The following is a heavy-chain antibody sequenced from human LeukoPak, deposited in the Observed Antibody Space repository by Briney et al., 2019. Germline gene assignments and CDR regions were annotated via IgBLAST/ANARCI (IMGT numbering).Heavy chain of an antibody. Sequence: SETLSLTCTVSGGSISSYYWSWIRQPPGKGLEWIGYIYYSGSTNYNPSLKSRVTISVDTSKNQFSLKLSSVTAADTAVYYCARQWMIPQPFGYWGQGILVTASS. V-gene: IGHV4-59*08. J-gene: IGHJ4*02. D-gene: IGHD3-16*01. CDR3: ARQWMIPQPFGY. CDR2: IYYSGST. CDR1: GGSISSYY.